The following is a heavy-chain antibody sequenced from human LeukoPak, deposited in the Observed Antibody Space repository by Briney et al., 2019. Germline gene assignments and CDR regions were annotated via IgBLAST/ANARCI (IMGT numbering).Heavy chain of an antibody. V-gene: IGHV3-21*04. CDR2: ISSSSSSI. D-gene: IGHD5-12*01. CDR1: GFTFSSYT. J-gene: IGHJ4*02. CDR3: AKDMSYGGYSGYDY. Sequence: PGGSLRLSCAASGFTFSSYTMNWVRQAPGKGLEWVSSISSSSSSIYYADSMKGRFTISRDNAKNSLYLQMNSLRAEDMALYYCAKDMSYGGYSGYDYWGQGTLVTVSS.